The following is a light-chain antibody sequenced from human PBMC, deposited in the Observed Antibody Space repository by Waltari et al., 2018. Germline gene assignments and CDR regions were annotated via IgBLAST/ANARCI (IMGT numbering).Light chain of an antibody. V-gene: IGKV3-11*01. CDR3: QQRGNWPLT. CDR2: DAS. Sequence: EIVLTQSPATLSLSPGERATLSCRASQSVSSFLAWYQQKPGQAPRLLIYDASNRATGTPARFSGSGSETDFTLTISSLEPEDFAVYYCQQRGNWPLTFGGGTKVEIK. CDR1: QSVSSF. J-gene: IGKJ4*01.